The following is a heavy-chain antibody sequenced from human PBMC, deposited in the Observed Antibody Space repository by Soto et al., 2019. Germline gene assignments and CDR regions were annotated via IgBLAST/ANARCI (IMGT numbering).Heavy chain of an antibody. J-gene: IGHJ1*01. CDR3: AATQLRLFDLSTRPGYLQH. CDR2: INHSGST. Sequence: QVHLQQWGAGLLKPSDTLSLTCAVYGGSFSGYYWSWIRQPPGKELEWIGEINHSGSTNYNPSLKSRVTISVDTYKNQFSLKLSSVRAADTAVYYCAATQLRLFDLSTRPGYLQHWGQGTLGTVSS. V-gene: IGHV4-34*01. CDR1: GGSFSGYY. D-gene: IGHD3-9*01.